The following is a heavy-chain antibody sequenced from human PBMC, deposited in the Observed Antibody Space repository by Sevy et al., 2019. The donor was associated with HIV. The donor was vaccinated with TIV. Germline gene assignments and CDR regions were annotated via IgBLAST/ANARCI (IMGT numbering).Heavy chain of an antibody. CDR1: GYSFSSYA. Sequence: GGSLRLSFVVSGYSFSSYAISWVRQAPGKGLEWVSTINGRGGSTYYADSVKGRFPISRDNPKNTLFLQMINLRADDTAIYYCARPSPRIAAAASAFYDNWGQGTLVTVSS. J-gene: IGHJ4*02. CDR3: ARPSPRIAAAASAFYDN. V-gene: IGHV3-23*01. CDR2: INGRGGST. D-gene: IGHD6-13*01.